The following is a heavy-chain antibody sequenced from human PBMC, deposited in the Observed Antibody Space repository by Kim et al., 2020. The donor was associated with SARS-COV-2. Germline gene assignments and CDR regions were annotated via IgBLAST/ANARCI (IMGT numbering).Heavy chain of an antibody. D-gene: IGHD2-2*01. Sequence: SETLSLTCNVSGGSINNYHWSWIRQPPGNGLEWIGYRYYSGSPNYNPSLESRVTISVDTSKNHFSLKLSSATAADTAVYYCARARGYHGPNFDYWGQGIL. J-gene: IGHJ4*02. CDR1: GGSINNYH. CDR2: RYYSGSP. CDR3: ARARGYHGPNFDY. V-gene: IGHV4-59*01.